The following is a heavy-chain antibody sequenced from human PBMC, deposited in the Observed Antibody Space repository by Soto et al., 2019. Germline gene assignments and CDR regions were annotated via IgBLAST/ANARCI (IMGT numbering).Heavy chain of an antibody. Sequence: QVQLVESGGGVVQPGRSLRLSCAASGFTFSSYGMHWVRQAPGKGLEWVAVIWYDGSNKYYADSVKGRFTISRDNSKNTLYLQMNSLRAEDTAVYYCAREQRWLQSVWFDPWGQGTLVTVSS. D-gene: IGHD5-12*01. V-gene: IGHV3-33*01. CDR2: IWYDGSNK. J-gene: IGHJ5*02. CDR1: GFTFSSYG. CDR3: AREQRWLQSVWFDP.